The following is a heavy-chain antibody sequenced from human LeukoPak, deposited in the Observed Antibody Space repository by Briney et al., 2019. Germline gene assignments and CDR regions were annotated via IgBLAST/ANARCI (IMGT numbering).Heavy chain of an antibody. CDR1: GFTFDDYG. D-gene: IGHD6-13*01. CDR2: LDWSGGTT. CDR3: ARDFEFGSAAGTPN. V-gene: IGHV3-20*04. J-gene: IGHJ4*02. Sequence: GGSLRLSCAASGFTFDDYGMSWVRQVPGKGLEWVSGLDWSGGTTAYADSVKGRFTIFRDNAKNSLYLQMNSLRAEDTAVYYCARDFEFGSAAGTPNWGQGTLVTVSS.